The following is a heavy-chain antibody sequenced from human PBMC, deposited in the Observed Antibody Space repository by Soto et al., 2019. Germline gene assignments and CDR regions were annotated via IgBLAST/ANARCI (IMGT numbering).Heavy chain of an antibody. CDR1: GGSFSGYY. CDR3: ARLALRFHGAFDI. V-gene: IGHV4-34*01. Sequence: SETLSLTCAVYGGSFSGYYWSWIRQPPGKGLEWIGEINHSGSTNYNPSLKSRVTISVDTSKNQFSLKLSSVTAADTAVYYCARLALRFHGAFDIWGQGTMVTVSS. CDR2: INHSGST. D-gene: IGHD3-3*01. J-gene: IGHJ3*02.